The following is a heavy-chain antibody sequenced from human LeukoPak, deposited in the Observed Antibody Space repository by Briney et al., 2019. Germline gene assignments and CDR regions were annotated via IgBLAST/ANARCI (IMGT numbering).Heavy chain of an antibody. V-gene: IGHV3-11*01. Sequence: GGSLRLSCAASGFTFSDYYMSWIRQAPGKGLEWVSYISSSGSTIYYADSVKGRFTISRDNSKNTLYLQMNSLRAEDTAVYYCAKGSTVAGNGDFDYWGQGTLVTVSS. CDR1: GFTFSDYY. J-gene: IGHJ4*02. CDR3: AKGSTVAGNGDFDY. CDR2: ISSSGSTI. D-gene: IGHD6-19*01.